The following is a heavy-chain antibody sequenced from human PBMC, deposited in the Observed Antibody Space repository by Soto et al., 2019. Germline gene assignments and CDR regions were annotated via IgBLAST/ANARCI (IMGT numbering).Heavy chain of an antibody. V-gene: IGHV3-30*18. Sequence: GGSLRLSCAASGFTFSSYGMHWVRQAPGKGLEWVAVISYDGSNKYYADSVKGRFTISRDNSKNTLYLQMNSLRAEDTAVYYCAKASYYYDSSGYPTYYFDYWGQGTLVTVSS. CDR2: ISYDGSNK. D-gene: IGHD3-22*01. CDR3: AKASYYYDSSGYPTYYFDY. J-gene: IGHJ4*02. CDR1: GFTFSSYG.